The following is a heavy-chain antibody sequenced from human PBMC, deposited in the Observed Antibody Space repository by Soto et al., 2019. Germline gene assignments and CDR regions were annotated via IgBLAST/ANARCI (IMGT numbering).Heavy chain of an antibody. J-gene: IGHJ6*03. D-gene: IGHD6-25*01. CDR3: AKEMRPYYYYMDV. V-gene: IGHV3-23*01. CDR2: VSGGGTST. Sequence: GGSLRLSCAASGFTFSTYVMSWVRQAPGKGLEWVSAVSGGGTSTYYADSVKGRFTISRDNSKNTLYLQMDSLRAEDTAVYYRAKEMRPYYYYMDVWGKGTTVTVSS. CDR1: GFTFSTYV.